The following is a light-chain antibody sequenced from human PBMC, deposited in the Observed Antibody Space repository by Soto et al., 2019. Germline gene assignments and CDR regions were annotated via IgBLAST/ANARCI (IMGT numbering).Light chain of an antibody. CDR2: DVS. CDR1: SSDVGGYNY. V-gene: IGLV2-14*01. CDR3: SSYTSSSTLLYV. J-gene: IGLJ1*01. Sequence: QSVLTQPASVSGSPGQSITISCTGTSSDVGGYNYVSWYQQHPGKAPKLMIYDVSNRPSGVSNRFSGSKSGNTASLTISGLLVEDEADYYCSSYTSSSTLLYVFGTGTKVTVL.